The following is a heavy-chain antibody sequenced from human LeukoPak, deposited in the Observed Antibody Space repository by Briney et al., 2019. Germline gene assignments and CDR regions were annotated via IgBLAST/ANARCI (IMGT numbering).Heavy chain of an antibody. D-gene: IGHD6-13*01. V-gene: IGHV3-7*01. Sequence: GGSLRLSCVASGFTFSTYWMSWVRQAPGKGLEWVANIKQDGSEKYYVDSVKGRFTISRDNAKNTLYLQMNSLRAEDTALYYCARDNTGYFDYWGQGTLVTVSS. CDR2: IKQDGSEK. CDR1: GFTFSTYW. J-gene: IGHJ4*02. CDR3: ARDNTGYFDY.